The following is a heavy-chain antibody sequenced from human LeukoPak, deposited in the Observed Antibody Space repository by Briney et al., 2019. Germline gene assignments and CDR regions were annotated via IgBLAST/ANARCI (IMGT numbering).Heavy chain of an antibody. Sequence: GGSLRLSCAASGITFGSNYMSWVRQAPGKGLEWVSIITGTGGRYYGDSVKGRFILSRDNSKNTVYMQMSSLRAEDTATYYCAKDYCRDGNCPFPFLDSWGQGTLVTVSS. CDR2: ITGTGGR. D-gene: IGHD2-15*01. CDR1: GITFGSNY. CDR3: AKDYCRDGNCPFPFLDS. V-gene: IGHV3-53*01. J-gene: IGHJ4*02.